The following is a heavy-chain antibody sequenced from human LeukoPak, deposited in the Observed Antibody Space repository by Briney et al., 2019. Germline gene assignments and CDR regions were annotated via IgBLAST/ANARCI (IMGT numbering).Heavy chain of an antibody. Sequence: QPGRSLRLPCAASGFTFDDSAMHWVRRPPGKGLEWVSGISWNSGDIGYADSVKGRFTISRDKAKNSLYLQMNSLRAEDTALYYCAKASTEWLRVAWYFDLWGRGTLVTVSS. CDR2: ISWNSGDI. CDR1: GFTFDDSA. D-gene: IGHD5-12*01. V-gene: IGHV3-9*01. CDR3: AKASTEWLRVAWYFDL. J-gene: IGHJ2*01.